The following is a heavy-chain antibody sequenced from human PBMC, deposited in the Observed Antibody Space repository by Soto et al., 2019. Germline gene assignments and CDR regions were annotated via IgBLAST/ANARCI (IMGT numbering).Heavy chain of an antibody. CDR3: ARENDHAVGIWSGYPSGVGWFDP. J-gene: IGHJ5*02. Sequence: ASVKVSCKASGYTFTSYAMHWVRQAPGQRLEWMGWINAGNGNTKYSQKFQGRVTITRDTSASTAYMELSSVTAADTAVYYCARENDHAVGIWSGYPSGVGWFDPWGQGTLVTVSS. CDR2: INAGNGNT. V-gene: IGHV1-3*01. CDR1: GYTFTSYA. D-gene: IGHD3-3*01.